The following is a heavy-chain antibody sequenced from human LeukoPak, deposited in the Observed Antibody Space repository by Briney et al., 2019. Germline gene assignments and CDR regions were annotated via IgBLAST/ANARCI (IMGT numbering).Heavy chain of an antibody. Sequence: GGSLRLSCAASGFTFSSYSMNWVRQAPGKGLEWVSSISSSSSYIYYADSVEGRFTISRDNAKNSLYLQMNSLRAEDTAVYYCARGMSGYYTNDAFDIWGQGTMVTVSS. CDR1: GFTFSSYS. J-gene: IGHJ3*02. CDR2: ISSSSSYI. CDR3: ARGMSGYYTNDAFDI. D-gene: IGHD3-3*01. V-gene: IGHV3-21*01.